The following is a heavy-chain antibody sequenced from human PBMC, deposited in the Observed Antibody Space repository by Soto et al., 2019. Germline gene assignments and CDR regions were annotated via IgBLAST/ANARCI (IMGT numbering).Heavy chain of an antibody. Sequence: PSETLSLTCTVSGGSISSYYWSWIRQPPGKGLEWIGYIYYSGSTNYNPSLKSRVTISVDTSKNQFSLKLSSVTAADTAVYYCARHFRAITGDYGEYLFDYWGQGTLVT. CDR1: GGSISSYY. V-gene: IGHV4-59*08. D-gene: IGHD4-17*01. CDR2: IYYSGST. CDR3: ARHFRAITGDYGEYLFDY. J-gene: IGHJ4*02.